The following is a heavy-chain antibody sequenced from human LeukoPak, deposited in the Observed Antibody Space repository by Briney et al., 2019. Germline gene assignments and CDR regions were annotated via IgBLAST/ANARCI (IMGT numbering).Heavy chain of an antibody. J-gene: IGHJ4*02. V-gene: IGHV3-21*01. CDR1: GLTFSRYN. Sequence: GGSLRLSCAASGLTFSRYNMNWVRQAPGKGLEWVSSIGTSSNNIYYTDSVKGRFTISRDNAKNSLYLQVDSLRVEDTAVYFCASGTVGNYALDYWGQGTLVTVSS. CDR3: ASGTVGNYALDY. CDR2: IGTSSNNI. D-gene: IGHD1-7*01.